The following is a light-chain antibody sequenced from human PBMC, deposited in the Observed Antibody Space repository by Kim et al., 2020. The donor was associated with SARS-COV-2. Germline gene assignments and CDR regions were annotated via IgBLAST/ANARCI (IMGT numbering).Light chain of an antibody. CDR1: QSLVRSDGNTW. CDR2: KIS. V-gene: IGKV2-30*02. CDR3: MQGTYWPRT. Sequence: DVVMTQSPLSLPVTLGQPASISCRSSQSLVRSDGNTWLSWFQQRPGQSPRRLIYKISNRDSGVPDRFSGSGSGTDFTLKISRVEAEDVGVYYCMQGTYWPRTFGGGTKVDIK. J-gene: IGKJ4*01.